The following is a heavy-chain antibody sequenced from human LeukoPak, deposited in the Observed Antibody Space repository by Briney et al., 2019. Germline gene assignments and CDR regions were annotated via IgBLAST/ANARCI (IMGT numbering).Heavy chain of an antibody. V-gene: IGHV3-23*01. CDR2: ISGSGGST. J-gene: IGHJ4*02. Sequence: GGSLRLSCAASGFTFSSYATSWVRQAPGKGLEWVSAISGSGGSTYYADSVKGRFTISRDNSKNTLYLQMNSLRAEDTAVYYCAKRQGYCSSTSCYAPGGFDYWGQGTLVTVSS. CDR3: AKRQGYCSSTSCYAPGGFDY. CDR1: GFTFSSYA. D-gene: IGHD2-2*01.